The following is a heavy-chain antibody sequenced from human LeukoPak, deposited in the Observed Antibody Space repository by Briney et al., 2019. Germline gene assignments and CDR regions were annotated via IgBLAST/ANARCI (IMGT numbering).Heavy chain of an antibody. V-gene: IGHV4-59*01. CDR1: GGSISSYY. Sequence: KPSETLSLTCTVSGGSISSYYWSWIRQPPGKGLEWIGYISYSGSPNYNPSLESRVTISIDTSKNQFSLKLSSVTAADTAVYYCARDGAAAGDTYYYYYGMDVWGQGTTVTVSS. D-gene: IGHD6-13*01. CDR3: ARDGAAAGDTYYYYYGMDV. J-gene: IGHJ6*02. CDR2: ISYSGSP.